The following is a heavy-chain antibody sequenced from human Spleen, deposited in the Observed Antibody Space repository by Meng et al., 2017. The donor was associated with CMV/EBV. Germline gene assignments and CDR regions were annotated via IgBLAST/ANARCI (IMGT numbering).Heavy chain of an antibody. V-gene: IGHV1-46*01. Sequence: YNVTRYDVHWVRQAPGQGLEWMGIINPSVGSTRYAQKFQGRVTMTRDTSTSTVYMEVSSLRSEDTAVYYCAREHYDTGSYYNVGPGHWGQGTLVTVSS. CDR3: AREHYDTGSYYNVGPGH. J-gene: IGHJ4*02. D-gene: IGHD1-26*01. CDR2: INPSVGST. CDR1: YNVTRYD.